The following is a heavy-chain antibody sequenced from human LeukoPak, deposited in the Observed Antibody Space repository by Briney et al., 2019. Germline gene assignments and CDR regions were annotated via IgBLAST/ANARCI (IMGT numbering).Heavy chain of an antibody. CDR2: ISAYNGNT. CDR1: GYTFTSYG. Sequence: ASVKVSCKASGYTFTSYGISWVRQAPGQGLEWMGWISAYNGNTNCAQKLQGRVTMATDTSTSTAYMELRSLRSDDTAVYYCASWDYYDSSGYVTWGQGTLVTVSS. J-gene: IGHJ4*02. V-gene: IGHV1-18*01. D-gene: IGHD3-22*01. CDR3: ASWDYYDSSGYVT.